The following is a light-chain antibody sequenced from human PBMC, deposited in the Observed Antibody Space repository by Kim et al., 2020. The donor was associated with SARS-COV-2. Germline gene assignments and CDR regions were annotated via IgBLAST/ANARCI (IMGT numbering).Light chain of an antibody. CDR3: QQRSNWPYT. CDR1: QSVSRY. J-gene: IGKJ2*01. V-gene: IGKV3-11*01. CDR2: DAS. Sequence: SVSQGERATLACRASQSVSRYLVWYQQKPGQAPRLLIYDASNRATGIPAKFSGSGSGADFTLTISSLEPEDFAVYYCQQRSNWPYTFGQGTKLEI.